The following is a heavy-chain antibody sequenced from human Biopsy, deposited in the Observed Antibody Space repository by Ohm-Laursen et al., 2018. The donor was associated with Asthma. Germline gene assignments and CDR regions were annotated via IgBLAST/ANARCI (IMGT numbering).Heavy chain of an antibody. V-gene: IGHV3-7*01. CDR1: GFTFGDYW. J-gene: IGHJ1*01. CDR2: IKHDGSEK. CDR3: ARTFHFWSPYHAEHYQL. Sequence: SLRLSCAASGFTFGDYWMSWVRQVPGKGLEWVANIKHDGSEKNHVDSLKGRFTISRDKAKNSLYLQMNSISAEDTAVYYCARTFHFWSPYHAEHYQLWGQGTLVTVSS. D-gene: IGHD3-3*02.